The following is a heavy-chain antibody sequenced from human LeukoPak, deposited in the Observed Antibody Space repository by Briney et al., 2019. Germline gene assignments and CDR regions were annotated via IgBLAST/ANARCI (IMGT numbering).Heavy chain of an antibody. Sequence: SETLSLTCTVSGGSISSSSYYWGWFRQPPGKGLEWIGSIYYSGSTYYNPSLKSRVTISVDTSRNQFSLKLSSVTAADTAVYYCARDDPKGVTIFDYWGQGTLVTVSS. V-gene: IGHV4-39*07. CDR2: IYYSGST. D-gene: IGHD2-21*02. CDR1: GGSISSSSYY. J-gene: IGHJ4*02. CDR3: ARDDPKGVTIFDY.